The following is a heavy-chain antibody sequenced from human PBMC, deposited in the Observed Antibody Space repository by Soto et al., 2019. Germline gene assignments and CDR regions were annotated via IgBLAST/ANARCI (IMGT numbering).Heavy chain of an antibody. CDR2: IYYSGST. D-gene: IGHD3-16*01. CDR3: ARDLKGETTFVYYYYYIDV. V-gene: IGHV4-59*12. Sequence: SDTLSLTCTVSGGSISSYYWSWIRQRPGKGLEWIGYIYYSGSTNYNPSLKSRVTISVDTSKNQFSLKLSSVTAADTAVYFCARDLKGETTFVYYYYYIDVWGEGTTVTVSS. J-gene: IGHJ6*03. CDR1: GGSISSYY.